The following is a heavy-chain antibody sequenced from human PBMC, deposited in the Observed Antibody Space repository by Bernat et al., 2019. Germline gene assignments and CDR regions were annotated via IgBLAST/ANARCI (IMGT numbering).Heavy chain of an antibody. CDR3: ARESELFCSTTSCYSNYYYYGMDV. Sequence: QVQLAQPGAEVKKPGASVKVSCKASGYIFTDYFIQWVRQAPGQGLEWMGRINSDTGVTTYTQKFKGRVTMTRDTSISTAYMELSRLRSDDTAVYYCARESELFCSTTSCYSNYYYYGMDVWGQGTTVTVSS. V-gene: IGHV1-2*06. CDR1: GYIFTDYF. J-gene: IGHJ6*02. D-gene: IGHD2-2*01. CDR2: INSDTGVT.